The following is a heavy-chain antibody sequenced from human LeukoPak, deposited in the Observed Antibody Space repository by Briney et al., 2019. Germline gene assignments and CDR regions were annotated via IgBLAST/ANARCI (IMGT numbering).Heavy chain of an antibody. D-gene: IGHD3-3*01. V-gene: IGHV3-74*01. CDR3: ARGFTIFGVVNDAFDI. Sequence: PGGSLRLSCAASEFTFSSYWMHWFRQAPGKGLVWVSRIDSDGISTSYADSVKGRFTISRDNAKNTLYLQMNTLRAEDTAVYYCARGFTIFGVVNDAFDIWGQGTMVTVSS. J-gene: IGHJ3*02. CDR2: IDSDGIST. CDR1: EFTFSSYW.